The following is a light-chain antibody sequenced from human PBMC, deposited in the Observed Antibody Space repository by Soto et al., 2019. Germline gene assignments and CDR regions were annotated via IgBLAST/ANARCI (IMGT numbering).Light chain of an antibody. J-gene: IGLJ1*01. V-gene: IGLV2-8*01. CDR1: SSDGGGYKY. Sequence: QSALTQPPSASGSPGQSVTISCTGTSSDGGGYKYVSWFQQHPGKAPKLMICEVSKRPSGVPDRFSGSRSGNTASLTVSGLQAEDEADYYCCSYAGSNNYVFGTGTKLTVL. CDR2: EVS. CDR3: CSYAGSNNYV.